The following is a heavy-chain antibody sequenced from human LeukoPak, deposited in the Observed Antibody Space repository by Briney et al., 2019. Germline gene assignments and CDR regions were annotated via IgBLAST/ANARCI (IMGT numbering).Heavy chain of an antibody. CDR2: ITSTSSNI. J-gene: IGHJ5*02. V-gene: IGHV3-21*04. Sequence: PGGSLRLSCAASGFTFSSYTMNWVRQAPGKGLEWVSSITSTSSNIHYADSVKGRFTISRDNAKNSLYLQMNSLRAEDTAVYYCAKSITIFGVVTSPNWFDPWGQGTLVTVSS. D-gene: IGHD3-3*01. CDR1: GFTFSSYT. CDR3: AKSITIFGVVTSPNWFDP.